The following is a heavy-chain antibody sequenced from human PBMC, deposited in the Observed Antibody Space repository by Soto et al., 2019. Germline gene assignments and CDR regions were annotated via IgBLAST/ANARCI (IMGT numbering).Heavy chain of an antibody. CDR3: GSRKDRSGPNYFDS. J-gene: IGHJ4*02. Sequence: ASVKVSCKASGYTFITYDINWVRQATGQGLEWMGWMNPSNGNAGYAQNFQGRVTMTRDTPISTADVELSRLRSDDTAVYFCGSRKDRSGPNYFDSWGQGSLVTVSS. CDR2: MNPSNGNA. CDR1: GYTFITYD. V-gene: IGHV1-8*01.